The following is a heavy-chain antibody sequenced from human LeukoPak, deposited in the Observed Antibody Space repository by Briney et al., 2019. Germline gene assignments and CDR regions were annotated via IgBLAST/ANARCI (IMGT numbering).Heavy chain of an antibody. V-gene: IGHV3-30*03. Sequence: QSGGSLRLSCPASGFTFSSYGMHWVRQAPGKGLEWVAVISYDGSNKYYADSVKGRFTISRDNSKNTLYLQMNSLRAEDTAVYYCAMGTVNFFDYWGQGTLVTVSS. CDR1: GFTFSSYG. D-gene: IGHD4-11*01. CDR3: AMGTVNFFDY. J-gene: IGHJ4*02. CDR2: ISYDGSNK.